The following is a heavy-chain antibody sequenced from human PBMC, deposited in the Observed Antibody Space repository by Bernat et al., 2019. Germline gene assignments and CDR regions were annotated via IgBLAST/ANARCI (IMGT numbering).Heavy chain of an antibody. CDR3: ARDNLLTVAARRSGGEILLYYYYYYMDV. Sequence: QVQLVESGGGLVKPGGSLRLSCAASGFTFSDYYMSWIRQAPGKGLEWVSYISSSGSTIYYADSVKGRFTISRDNAKNSLYLQMNSLRAEDTAVYYCARDNLLTVAARRSGGEILLYYYYYYMDVWGKGTTVTVSS. D-gene: IGHD6-6*01. V-gene: IGHV3-11*01. CDR1: GFTFSDYY. CDR2: ISSSGSTI. J-gene: IGHJ6*03.